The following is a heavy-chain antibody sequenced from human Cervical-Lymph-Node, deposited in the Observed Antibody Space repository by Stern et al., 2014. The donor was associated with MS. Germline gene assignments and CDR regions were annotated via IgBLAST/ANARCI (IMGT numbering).Heavy chain of an antibody. D-gene: IGHD3-9*01. CDR1: GFTFEDYA. Sequence: EVQLGDSGGDLVQPGRSLRLFCEVSGFTFEDYAMHWVRQATGKGMGRVSGITWDSRRIDYVSSGRGRFPITRANTKKSLHLKLNSLRAENTPFYFCVKGETFYDILTGPAFDYWGQGTLVTVSS. CDR2: ITWDSRRI. J-gene: IGHJ4*02. V-gene: IGHV3-9*01. CDR3: VKGETFYDILTGPAFDY.